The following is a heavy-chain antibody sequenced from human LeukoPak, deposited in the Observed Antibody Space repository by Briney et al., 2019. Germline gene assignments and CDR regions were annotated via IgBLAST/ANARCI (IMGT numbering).Heavy chain of an antibody. CDR3: AKLLAPFDY. CDR2: ISYDGSNK. Sequence: PGGSVSFYCAASGFTVSSKDMHWHRQAPGKGLEWVAVISYDGSNKYYADSVKGRFTISRDNSKNTLYLQMNSLRAEDTAVYYCAKLLAPFDYWGQGTLVTVSS. CDR1: GFTVSSKD. V-gene: IGHV3-30*18. J-gene: IGHJ4*02. D-gene: IGHD2/OR15-2a*01.